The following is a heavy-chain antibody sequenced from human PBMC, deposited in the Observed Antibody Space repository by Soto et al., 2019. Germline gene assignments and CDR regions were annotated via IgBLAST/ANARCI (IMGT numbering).Heavy chain of an antibody. CDR3: ATSGRLRGPSFY. D-gene: IGHD3-16*01. CDR1: GGSFSGYY. J-gene: IGHJ4*02. V-gene: IGHV4-34*01. CDR2: INHSGST. Sequence: QVQLQQWGAGLLKPSETLSLTCAVYGGSFSGYYWSWIRQPPGKGLEWIGEINHSGSTNYNPSLKRRVTISVDTSKNQFSLKLSSVTAADTAVYYCATSGRLRGPSFYWGQGTLVTVSS.